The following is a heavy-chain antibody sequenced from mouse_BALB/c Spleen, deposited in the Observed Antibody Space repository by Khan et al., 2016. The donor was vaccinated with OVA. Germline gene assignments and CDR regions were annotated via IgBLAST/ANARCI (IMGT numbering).Heavy chain of an antibody. CDR1: GYIFTSYW. J-gene: IGHJ2*01. CDR2: IYPGTDNT. Sequence: VQLQQSRAELVRPGASVKLSCKTSGYIFTSYWIHWVKQRSGQGLEWIARIYPGTDNTYYNEKLKDKATVTADKSSSTAYMQLSSLKSEDSAVYCCAREEALYYFDYWGQGTTLTVSS. V-gene: IGHV1S132*01. D-gene: IGHD3-2*02. CDR3: AREEALYYFDY.